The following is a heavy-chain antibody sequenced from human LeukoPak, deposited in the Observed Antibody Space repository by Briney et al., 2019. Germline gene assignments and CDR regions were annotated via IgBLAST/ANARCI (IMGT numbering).Heavy chain of an antibody. J-gene: IGHJ4*02. V-gene: IGHV3-30*04. CDR2: ISYDGSNK. Sequence: GGSLRLSCAASGFTFSSYAMHRVRQAPGKGLEWVAVISYDGSNKYYADSVKGRFTISRDNSKNTLYLQMNSLRAEDTAVYYCARDLFFDYWGQGTLVAVSS. CDR1: GFTFSSYA. CDR3: ARDLFFDY.